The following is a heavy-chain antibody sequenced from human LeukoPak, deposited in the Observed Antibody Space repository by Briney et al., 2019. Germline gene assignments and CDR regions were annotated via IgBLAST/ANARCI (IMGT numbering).Heavy chain of an antibody. CDR2: IYTSGST. D-gene: IGHD5-18*01. V-gene: IGHV4-61*02. Sequence: SQTLSLTCTVSVDSISSGSYSGRWIRQPAGKGLEWLGRIYTSGSTNYNPSLKSRVTISVDTSKNQFSLKLSSVTAADTAVYYCARGALGNTAMAPFDYWGQGTLVTVSS. CDR1: VDSISSGSYS. CDR3: ARGALGNTAMAPFDY. J-gene: IGHJ4*02.